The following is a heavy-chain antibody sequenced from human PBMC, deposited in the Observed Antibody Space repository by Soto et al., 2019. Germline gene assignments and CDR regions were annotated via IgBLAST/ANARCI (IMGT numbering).Heavy chain of an antibody. Sequence: EAQLVESGGGLVQPGGSLRLSCVGTGFRFSIYWMNWVRQAPGKGLVWVSCVNSDGITTTYADSVRGRFTVSRDNANNTLYLEMNNLRAEDTAVYYCTRDDYSSVAYYGMDVWGQGTTVTVSS. CDR3: TRDDYSSVAYYGMDV. CDR1: GFRFSIYW. V-gene: IGHV3-74*01. D-gene: IGHD6-25*01. CDR2: VNSDGITT. J-gene: IGHJ6*02.